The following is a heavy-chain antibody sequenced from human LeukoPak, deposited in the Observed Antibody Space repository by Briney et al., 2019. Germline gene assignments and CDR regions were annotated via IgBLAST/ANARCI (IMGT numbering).Heavy chain of an antibody. CDR1: GYTFTGYY. Sequence: GASVKVSCKASGYTFTGYYMHWVRQAPGQGLEWMGWINPNSGGTNYAQKFQGRVTMTRDTSISTAYMEVSRLRSDDTAVYYCAKHSGSLLASAGFDPWGQGTLVTVSS. CDR3: AKHSGSLLASAGFDP. D-gene: IGHD1-26*01. J-gene: IGHJ5*02. CDR2: INPNSGGT. V-gene: IGHV1-2*02.